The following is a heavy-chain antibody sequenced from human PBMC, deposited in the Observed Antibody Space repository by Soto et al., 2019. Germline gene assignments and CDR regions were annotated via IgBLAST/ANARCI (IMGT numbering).Heavy chain of an antibody. CDR1: GYTFTSYA. Sequence: ASVKVSCKASGYTFTSYAMHWVRQAPGQRLEWMGWINAGNGNTKYSQKFQGRGTITRDTSASTAYMELSSLRSEDTAVYYCAREGTYGSGSYRYYYYYMDVWGKGTTVTVSS. D-gene: IGHD3-10*01. CDR2: INAGNGNT. V-gene: IGHV1-3*01. J-gene: IGHJ6*03. CDR3: AREGTYGSGSYRYYYYYMDV.